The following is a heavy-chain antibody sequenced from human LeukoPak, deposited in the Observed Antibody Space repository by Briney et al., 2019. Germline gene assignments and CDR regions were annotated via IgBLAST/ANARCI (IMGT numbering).Heavy chain of an antibody. CDR2: IKEDGSEK. CDR3: ARDGKYDYVWGSYRAWDY. Sequence: GGSLRLSCAASGFTYSSYWMSWVRQAPGKGLEWVANIKEDGSEKYYVDSVKGRFTLSRDNAKTSLYLQMNSLRAEDTAVYFCARDGKYDYVWGSYRAWDYWGQGTLVTVS. CDR1: GFTYSSYW. V-gene: IGHV3-7*01. J-gene: IGHJ4*02. D-gene: IGHD3-16*02.